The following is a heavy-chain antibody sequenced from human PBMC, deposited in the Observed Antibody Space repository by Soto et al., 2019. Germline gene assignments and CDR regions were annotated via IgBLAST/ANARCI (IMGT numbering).Heavy chain of an antibody. CDR1: GGSFSGYY. CDR2: INHSGST. V-gene: IGHV4-34*01. CDR3: ARAPQGYCSSTSCYIFDY. J-gene: IGHJ4*02. Sequence: QMQLQQWGAGLLKPSETLSLTCAVYGGSFSGYYWSWIRQPPGKGLEWIGEINHSGSTNYNPSLKSRVTISVDTSKNQFSLKLSSVTAADTAVYYCARAPQGYCSSTSCYIFDYWGQGTLVTVSS. D-gene: IGHD2-2*01.